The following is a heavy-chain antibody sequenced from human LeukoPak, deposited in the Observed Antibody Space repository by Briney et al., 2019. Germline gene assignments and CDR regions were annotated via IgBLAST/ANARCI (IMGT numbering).Heavy chain of an antibody. CDR3: ARDSSVDSEAVRWFDP. D-gene: IGHD3-9*01. Sequence: GGSLRLSCAASGLTVGSNYMSWVRQAPGKGLEWVSVIYRGGPTYYADSVNGRFTISRDNSKNTLYLQMNSLRAEDTAVYYCARDSSVDSEAVRWFDPWGQGTLVTVSS. CDR1: GLTVGSNY. CDR2: IYRGGPT. J-gene: IGHJ5*02. V-gene: IGHV3-66*01.